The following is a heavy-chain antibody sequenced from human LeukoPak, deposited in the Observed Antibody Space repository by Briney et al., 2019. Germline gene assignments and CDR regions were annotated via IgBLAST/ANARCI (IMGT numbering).Heavy chain of an antibody. CDR1: GYTLTELS. D-gene: IGHD3-9*01. V-gene: IGHV1-24*01. CDR2: FDPEDGET. CDR3: ATGLSLYYDILTGYYHV. J-gene: IGHJ6*02. Sequence: ASVKVSCKVSGYTLTELSMHWVRQAPGKGLEWMGGFDPEDGETIYAQKFQGRVTMTEDTSTDTAYMELSSLRSEDTAVYYCATGLSLYYDILTGYYHVWGQGTTVTVSS.